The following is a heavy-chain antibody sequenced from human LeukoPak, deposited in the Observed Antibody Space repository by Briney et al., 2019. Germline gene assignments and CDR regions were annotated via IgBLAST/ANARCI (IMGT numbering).Heavy chain of an antibody. CDR2: ISYDGSIN. Sequence: PGRSLRLSCAASGFTFNSYAVHWVRQAPGKGLVWVAVISYDGSINFYAASVKGRFTISRDNSKNTLYLQMNSLRAEDTALYFCARDRRYCSGGSCYFDYFFDYWGQGTLVTVSS. CDR3: ARDRRYCSGGSCYFDYFFDY. V-gene: IGHV3-30-3*01. J-gene: IGHJ4*02. D-gene: IGHD2-15*01. CDR1: GFTFNSYA.